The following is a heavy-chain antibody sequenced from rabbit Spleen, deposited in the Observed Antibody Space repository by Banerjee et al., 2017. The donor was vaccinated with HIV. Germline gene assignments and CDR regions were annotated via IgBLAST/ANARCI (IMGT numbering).Heavy chain of an antibody. CDR1: GFSFSSSYY. V-gene: IGHV1S40*01. Sequence: QSLEESGGGLVQPEGSLTLTCTASGFSFSSSYYMCWVRQAPGKGLEWIACIWISTGKTYYATWAKGRLTISKISSTTVTLQMTSLTAADTATYFCAKGPSNIDYGFDLWGPGTLVTVS. J-gene: IGHJ4*01. D-gene: IGHD1-1*01. CDR2: IWISTGKT. CDR3: AKGPSNIDYGFDL.